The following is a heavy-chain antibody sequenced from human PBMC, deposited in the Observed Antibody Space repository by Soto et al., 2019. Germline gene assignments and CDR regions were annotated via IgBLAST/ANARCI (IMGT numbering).Heavy chain of an antibody. V-gene: IGHV3-30*18. D-gene: IGHD6-6*01. CDR3: AKEKGQLGAGNWFDP. CDR1: GFTFSSYG. J-gene: IGHJ5*02. Sequence: VQLVESGGGVVQPGRSLRLSCAASGFTFSSYGMHWVRQAPGKGLEWVAVISYDGSNKYYADSVKGRFTISRDNSKNTLYLQMNSLRAEDTAVYYCAKEKGQLGAGNWFDPWGQGTLVTVSS. CDR2: ISYDGSNK.